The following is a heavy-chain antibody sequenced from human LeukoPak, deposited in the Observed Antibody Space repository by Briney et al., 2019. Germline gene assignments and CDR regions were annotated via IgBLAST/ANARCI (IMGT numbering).Heavy chain of an antibody. Sequence: SETLSLTCTVSGGSISSSSYYWGWISQPPGKGLEWIGSIYYSGSTYYNPSLKSRVTISVDTSKNQFSLKLSSVTAADTAVYYCAAAAGRLSDYWGQGTLVTVSS. CDR3: AAAAGRLSDY. J-gene: IGHJ4*02. D-gene: IGHD6-13*01. CDR1: GGSISSSSYY. V-gene: IGHV4-39*07. CDR2: IYYSGST.